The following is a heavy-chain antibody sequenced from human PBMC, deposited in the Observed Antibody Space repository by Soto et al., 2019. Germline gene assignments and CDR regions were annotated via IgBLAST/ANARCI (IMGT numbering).Heavy chain of an antibody. V-gene: IGHV3-30*03. CDR3: AREGGDLDYFDY. CDR1: GFTFSSYG. D-gene: IGHD3-16*01. Sequence: HPGGSLRLSCAASGFTFSSYGMHWVRQAPGKGLEWVAVISYDGSNKYYADSVKGRFTISRDNAKNSLYLQMNSLRDEDTAVYYCAREGGDLDYFDYWGQGTLVTVSS. CDR2: ISYDGSNK. J-gene: IGHJ4*02.